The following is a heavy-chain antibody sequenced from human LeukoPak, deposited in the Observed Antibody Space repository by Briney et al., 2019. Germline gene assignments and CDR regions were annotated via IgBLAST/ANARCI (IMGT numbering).Heavy chain of an antibody. J-gene: IGHJ4*02. D-gene: IGHD3-16*01. V-gene: IGHV4-4*09. CDR1: GGSVSSYC. CDR2: ISHRGNT. Sequence: SETLSLTCTVSGGSVSSYCWSWIRQPPGKGLEWVGYISHRGNTNYNPSLRSRVTISIDTSKNQFSLELRSVTAADTAVYYCARGIWGNLDNWGQGTLVTVSS. CDR3: ARGIWGNLDN.